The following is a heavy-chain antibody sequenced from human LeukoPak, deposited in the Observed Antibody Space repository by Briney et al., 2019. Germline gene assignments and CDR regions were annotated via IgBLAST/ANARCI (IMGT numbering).Heavy chain of an antibody. V-gene: IGHV3-11*01. CDR1: GGSFSGYY. D-gene: IGHD6-13*01. J-gene: IGHJ4*02. CDR3: ARQKIATKSPIDY. Sequence: LSLTCAVYGGSFSGYYWSWIRQAPGKGLEWLSYISTTGSTISYADSVKGRFTVSRDNAKSSLYLQMKGLRAEDTAVYYCARQKIATKSPIDYWGQGTLVTVSS. CDR2: ISTTGSTI.